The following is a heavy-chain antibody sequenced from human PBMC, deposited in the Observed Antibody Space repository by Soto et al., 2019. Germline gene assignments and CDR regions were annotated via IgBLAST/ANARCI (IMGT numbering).Heavy chain of an antibody. CDR1: GFTFSTYN. V-gene: IGHV3-48*02. CDR2: IKSSSGSV. Sequence: EVQLVESGGGLVQPGGSLRLSCAASGFTFSTYNMNWVRQAPGKGLEWISYIKSSSGSVYYADSVKGRFTISRDNAKNSLYLQMNSLRDEDTAVYYCARDGESSSGSDFDCWGQGTLVTVSS. D-gene: IGHD6-13*01. J-gene: IGHJ4*02. CDR3: ARDGESSSGSDFDC.